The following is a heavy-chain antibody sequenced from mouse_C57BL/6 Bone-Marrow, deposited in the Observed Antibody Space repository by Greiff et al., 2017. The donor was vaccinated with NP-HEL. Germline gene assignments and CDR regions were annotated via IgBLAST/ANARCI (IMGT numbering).Heavy chain of an antibody. D-gene: IGHD1-1*01. Sequence: EVKLVESGGGLVKPGGSLKLSCAASGFTFSSYAMSWVRQTPEKRLEWVATISDGGSYTYYTNNVKGRFTISRDNAKNNLYLQMSHLKSEDTAMYYCSRWSSYDAMDYWGQGTSVTVSS. CDR1: GFTFSSYA. CDR3: SRWSSYDAMDY. CDR2: ISDGGSYT. V-gene: IGHV5-4*03. J-gene: IGHJ4*01.